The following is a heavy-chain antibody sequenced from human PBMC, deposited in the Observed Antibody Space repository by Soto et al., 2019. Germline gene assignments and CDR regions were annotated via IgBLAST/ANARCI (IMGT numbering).Heavy chain of an antibody. J-gene: IGHJ5*02. CDR1: GGTFSSYA. Sequence: SVKVSCKASGGTFSSYAISWVRQAPGQGLEWMGGIIPIFGTANYAQKFQGRVTITADESTSTAYMELSSLRSEDTAVYYCARDLYYDFWSGRTGWFDPWGQGALVTVSS. CDR2: IIPIFGTA. CDR3: ARDLYYDFWSGRTGWFDP. V-gene: IGHV1-69*13. D-gene: IGHD3-3*01.